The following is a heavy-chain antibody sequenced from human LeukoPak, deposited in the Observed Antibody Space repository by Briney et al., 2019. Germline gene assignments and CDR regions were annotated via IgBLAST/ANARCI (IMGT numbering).Heavy chain of an antibody. J-gene: IGHJ3*02. CDR1: GGSFSGYY. CDR2: INHSGST. CDR3: ARGYSSGWYRVRAFDI. V-gene: IGHV4-34*01. Sequence: PSETLSLTCAVYGGSFSGYYWSWIRQPPGKGLEWIGEINHSGSTNYNPSLKSRVTISVDTSKNQFSLKLSSVTAADTAVNYCARGYSSGWYRVRAFDIWGQGTMVTVSS. D-gene: IGHD6-19*01.